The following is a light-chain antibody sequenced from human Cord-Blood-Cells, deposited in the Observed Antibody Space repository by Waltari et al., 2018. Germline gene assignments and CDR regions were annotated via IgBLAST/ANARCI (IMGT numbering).Light chain of an antibody. J-gene: IGLJ3*02. V-gene: IGLV2-14*01. CDR1: TSYVGGYNY. Sequence: QSALTQPASVSGSPGQSMTTSCTGTTSYVGGYNYVPWYQQYPGHAPKLMLYAVIRRPSGVSNRFSGSKSGNTASLTISGLQAEDEADYYCSSYTSSSTWVFGGGTKLTVL. CDR3: SSYTSSSTWV. CDR2: AVI.